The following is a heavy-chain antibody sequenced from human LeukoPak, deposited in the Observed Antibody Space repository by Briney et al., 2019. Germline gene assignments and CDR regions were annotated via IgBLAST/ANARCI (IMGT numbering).Heavy chain of an antibody. CDR2: IYYSGST. CDR1: GGSISSSSYY. J-gene: IGHJ4*02. V-gene: IGHV4-39*01. CDR3: ASWQDIVVVPVSDLKDDY. D-gene: IGHD2-2*01. Sequence: SETLSLTCTVSGGSISSSSYYWGWIRQPPGKGLEWIGSIYYSGSTYYNPSLKSRVTISVDTSKNQFSLKLSSVTAADTAVYYCASWQDIVVVPVSDLKDDYWGQGTLVTVSS.